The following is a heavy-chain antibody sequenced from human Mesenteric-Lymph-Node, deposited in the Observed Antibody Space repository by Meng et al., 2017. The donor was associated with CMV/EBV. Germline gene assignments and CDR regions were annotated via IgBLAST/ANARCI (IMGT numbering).Heavy chain of an antibody. J-gene: IGHJ5*02. V-gene: IGHV7-4-1*02. CDR1: GYSFTNYA. CDR3: ARTAAASLIP. CDR2: VNTGTGNP. D-gene: IGHD6-13*01. Sequence: SCKASGYSFTNYAINWVRQAPGQGLEWMGWVNTGTGNPTYAQGFTGRFVFSLDTSVNTAYLQISSLKAEDTAVYYCARTAAASLIPWGQGTLVTVSS.